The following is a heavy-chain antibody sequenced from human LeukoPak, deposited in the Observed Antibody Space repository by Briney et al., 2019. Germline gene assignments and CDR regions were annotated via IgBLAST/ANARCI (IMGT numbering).Heavy chain of an antibody. CDR3: ARRVSSSDAFDI. Sequence: ASVKVSCKASGYTFTSYAMHWVRQAPGQRLEWMGWINAGNGNTKYSQKFQGRVTITRDTSATTAYMELSSLRSEDTAVYYCARRVSSSDAFDIWGQGTRVTVSS. CDR2: INAGNGNT. V-gene: IGHV1-3*01. D-gene: IGHD6-6*01. CDR1: GYTFTSYA. J-gene: IGHJ3*02.